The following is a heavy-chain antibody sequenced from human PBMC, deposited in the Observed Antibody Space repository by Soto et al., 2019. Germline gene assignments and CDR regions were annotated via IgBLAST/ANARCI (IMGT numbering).Heavy chain of an antibody. J-gene: IGHJ3*02. CDR1: GYSFTSHY. V-gene: IGHV1-46*03. D-gene: IGHD3-10*01. CDR2: INPSGGGT. Sequence: QVQLVQSGAEVKKPGASVKVSCKASGYSFTSHYMHWVRQAPGQGLEWMGLINPSGGGTSYVQKFQGRVTMTRDTSTSTVYMELSSLRSEDTAVFYCTMGGISGSYYTSGSDAFDIWGQGTMVTVSS. CDR3: TMGGISGSYYTSGSDAFDI.